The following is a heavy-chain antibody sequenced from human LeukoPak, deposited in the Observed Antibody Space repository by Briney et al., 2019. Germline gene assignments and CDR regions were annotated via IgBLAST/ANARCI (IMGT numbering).Heavy chain of an antibody. V-gene: IGHV1-69*06. CDR2: IIPIFGTA. J-gene: IGHJ6*03. Sequence: ASVKVSCKASGGTFSSYAISWVRQAPGQGLEWMGGIIPIFGTANYAQKFQGRVTITAHKSTSTAYMELSSLRSEDTAVYYCARGGDTAMGYYYYYMDVWGKGTTATVSS. CDR3: ARGGDTAMGYYYYYMDV. CDR1: GGTFSSYA. D-gene: IGHD5-18*01.